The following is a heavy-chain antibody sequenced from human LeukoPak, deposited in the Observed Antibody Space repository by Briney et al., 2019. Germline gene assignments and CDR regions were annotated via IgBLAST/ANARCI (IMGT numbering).Heavy chain of an antibody. V-gene: IGHV3-74*01. J-gene: IGHJ4*02. CDR3: ARGPNSNWSGLDF. CDR1: GFSFSGHW. Sequence: GGSLRLSCTASGFSFSGHWMHWARQLPGKGLVWVSRISPTGSTTSYADSVKGRFTVSRDDAKNTLYLQVNNLRAEDTAVYYCARGPNSNWSGLDFWGQGTLLTVSS. CDR2: ISPTGSTT. D-gene: IGHD6-6*01.